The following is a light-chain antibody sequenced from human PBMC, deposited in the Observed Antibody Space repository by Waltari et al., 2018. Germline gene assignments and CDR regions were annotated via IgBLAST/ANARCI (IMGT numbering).Light chain of an antibody. Sequence: IQMTQSPSTLSASVGDRVTITCRASQSISSWLAWYQQKPGKAPKLLIYKASSLESGVPSRFSGSGSGTEFTLTISSLQPDDFATYYCQQYNSYPYTFPRGPSWRSN. CDR1: QSISSW. V-gene: IGKV1-5*03. J-gene: IGKJ2*01. CDR3: QQYNSYPYT. CDR2: KAS.